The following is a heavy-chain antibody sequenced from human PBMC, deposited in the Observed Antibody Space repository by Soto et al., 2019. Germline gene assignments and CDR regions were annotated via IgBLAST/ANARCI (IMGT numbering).Heavy chain of an antibody. CDR1: GYTFTSYD. V-gene: IGHV1-8*01. CDR3: AIHWYNWNDTLWFDP. Sequence: ASVKVSCKASGYTFTSYDINWVRQATGQGLEWMGWMNPNSGNTGYAQKFQGRVTMTRNTSISTAYMELSSLRSEDTAVYYCAIHWYNWNDTLWFDPWGQGTLVTVSS. J-gene: IGHJ5*02. CDR2: MNPNSGNT. D-gene: IGHD1-1*01.